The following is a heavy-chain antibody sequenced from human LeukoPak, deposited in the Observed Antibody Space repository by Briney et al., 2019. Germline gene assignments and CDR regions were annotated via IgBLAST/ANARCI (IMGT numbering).Heavy chain of an antibody. CDR1: GFTFGSYA. CDR3: ARDYSISPAAARD. D-gene: IGHD6-13*01. V-gene: IGHV3-30-3*01. J-gene: IGHJ4*02. Sequence: QPGRSLRLSCAASGFTFGSYAMHWVRQAPGKGLEWVAVISYDGSNKYYADSVKGRFTISRDNSKNTLYLQMNSLRAEDTAVYYCARDYSISPAAARDWGQGTLVTVSS. CDR2: ISYDGSNK.